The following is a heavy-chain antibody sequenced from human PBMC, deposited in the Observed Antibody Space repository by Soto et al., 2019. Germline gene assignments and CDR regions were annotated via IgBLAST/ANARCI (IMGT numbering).Heavy chain of an antibody. Sequence: QLQLQESGPGLVKPSQTLSLTCTVSGGSISSGDYYWSWIRQPPGKGLEWIGYIYYSGSTNYNPSLKSRVTISVDTSNNQCSQNLSSVTAADTAVYSCARVRRRLLRFAPWGQGTLVTVSS. V-gene: IGHV4-30-4*01. D-gene: IGHD2-15*01. CDR2: IYYSGST. J-gene: IGHJ5*02. CDR3: ARVRRRLLRFAP. CDR1: GGSISSGDYY.